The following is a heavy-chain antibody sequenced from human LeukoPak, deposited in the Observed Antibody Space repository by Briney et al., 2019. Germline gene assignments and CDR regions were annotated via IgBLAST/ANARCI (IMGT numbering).Heavy chain of an antibody. CDR1: GFIFRNHA. D-gene: IGHD3-10*01. CDR3: AKSLGNQGVIDY. J-gene: IGHJ4*02. Sequence: RTGGSLRLSCAASGFIFRNHAMNWVRQAPGQGLEWVSGASASGGSTFNTDSVKGRFSISRDNSKNTLYLEMNSLRPEDTALYYCAKSLGNQGVIDYWGQGTLVTVSS. V-gene: IGHV3-23*01. CDR2: ASASGGST.